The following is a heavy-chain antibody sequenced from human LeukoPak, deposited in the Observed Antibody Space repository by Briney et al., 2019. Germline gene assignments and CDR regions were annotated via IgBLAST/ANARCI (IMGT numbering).Heavy chain of an antibody. CDR1: GGTFSSYA. Sequence: SVKVSCKASGGTFSSYAISWVRQAPGQGLEWMGGIIPIFGTANYAQKFQGRVTITTDESTSTAYMELSSLRSEDTAVYYCARDTPEVTHPLGYCYYYMDVWGKGTTVTVSS. D-gene: IGHD3-16*01. J-gene: IGHJ6*03. V-gene: IGHV1-69*05. CDR3: ARDTPEVTHPLGYCYYYMDV. CDR2: IIPIFGTA.